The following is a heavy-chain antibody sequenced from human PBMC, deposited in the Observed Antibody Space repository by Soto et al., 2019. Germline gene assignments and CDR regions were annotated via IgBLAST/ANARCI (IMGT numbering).Heavy chain of an antibody. CDR1: GGSISSGGYY. D-gene: IGHD2-2*01. V-gene: IGHV4-31*03. CDR2: IYYSGST. CDR3: ARVDCSSTSCYEGGYYYYYYGMDV. Sequence: SETLSLTCTVSGGSISSGGYYWSWIRQHPGKGLEWIGYIYYSGSTYYNPSLKSRVTISVDTSKNQFSLKLSSVTAADTAVYYCARVDCSSTSCYEGGYYYYYYGMDVWGQGTTVTVSS. J-gene: IGHJ6*02.